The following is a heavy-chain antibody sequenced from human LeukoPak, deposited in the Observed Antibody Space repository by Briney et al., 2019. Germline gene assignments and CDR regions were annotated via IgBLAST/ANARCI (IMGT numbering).Heavy chain of an antibody. D-gene: IGHD6-19*01. CDR1: GRSFSGYY. CDR3: ARSTYSSGWYSSAFDY. J-gene: IGHJ4*02. Sequence: SETLSLTCAVYGRSFSGYYWTWIRQPPGKGLDWIGEINHSGSTNYNPSLKSRVTISVDTSKNQFSLKLSSVTAADTAGYYCARSTYSSGWYSSAFDYWGQGTLVTVSS. CDR2: INHSGST. V-gene: IGHV4-34*01.